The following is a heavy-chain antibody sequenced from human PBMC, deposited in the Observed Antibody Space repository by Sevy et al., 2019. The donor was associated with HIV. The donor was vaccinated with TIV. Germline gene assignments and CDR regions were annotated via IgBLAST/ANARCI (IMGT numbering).Heavy chain of an antibody. CDR3: ARDWAPGYYYDAIGVKRDYYFDY. V-gene: IGHV1-18*01. CDR1: DYTFSTQG. J-gene: IGHJ4*02. CDR2: ISAYNGNK. D-gene: IGHD3-22*01. Sequence: ASVKVSCKASDYTFSTQGFNWVRQAPGQGLEWMGWISAYNGNKKYAQKFQGRVTMTTDTSTRTAYMELRSLTSDDTAVYYCARDWAPGYYYDAIGVKRDYYFDYWGQGTLVTVSS.